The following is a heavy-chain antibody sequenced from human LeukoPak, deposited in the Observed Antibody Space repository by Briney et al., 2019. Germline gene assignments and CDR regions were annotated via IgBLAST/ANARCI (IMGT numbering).Heavy chain of an antibody. CDR1: GFTVGSNY. CDR2: IYSGGNT. J-gene: IGHJ5*02. D-gene: IGHD4-23*01. CDR3: ARLVTGTTVINSGWFDP. Sequence: PGGSLRLSCAASGFTVGSNYMTWVRQAPGKGLEWASVIYSGGNTYYADSVKGRFSISRDNSRNTVYLQMNSLRAEDTAVYYCARLVTGTTVINSGWFDPWGQGTLVTVPS. V-gene: IGHV3-66*04.